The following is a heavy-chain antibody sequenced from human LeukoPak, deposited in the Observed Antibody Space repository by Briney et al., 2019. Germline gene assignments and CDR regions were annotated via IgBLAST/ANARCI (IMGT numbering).Heavy chain of an antibody. V-gene: IGHV3-30*02. J-gene: IGHJ4*02. CDR3: ARGAAVALEL. D-gene: IGHD6-19*01. CDR1: GFTLIDYN. Sequence: GGSLRLACGASGFTLIDYNMHWVRQAPGKGLEYVAFIQFEGTTEYYTDSVKGRFTMSREKSKNTLYLQMNSLRGGDTAVYYCARGAAVALELWGQGTLVTVSS. CDR2: IQFEGTTE.